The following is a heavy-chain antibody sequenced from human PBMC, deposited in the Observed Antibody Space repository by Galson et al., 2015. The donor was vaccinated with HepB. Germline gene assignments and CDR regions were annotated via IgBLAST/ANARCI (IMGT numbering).Heavy chain of an antibody. CDR2: IGTTPDT. D-gene: IGHD6-19*01. J-gene: IGHJ2*01. V-gene: IGHV3-13*01. CDR1: GFTFSNSE. CDR3: ANEGPCSGLDDWYFDL. Sequence: SRRLSCAASGFTFSNSEMLWVRLAQGKGLEWVPAIGTTPDTYYPDSVKGRFSISRENATNSLYLQMDRLRAEDTAVYYCANEGPCSGLDDWYFDLWGRGTLVTVSS.